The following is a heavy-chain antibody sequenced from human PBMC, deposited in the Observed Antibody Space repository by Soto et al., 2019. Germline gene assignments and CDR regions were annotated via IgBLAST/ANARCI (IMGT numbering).Heavy chain of an antibody. J-gene: IGHJ3*02. D-gene: IGHD3-16*02. CDR1: GGSVSSGSYY. CDR2: IYYSGST. CDR3: ARLILPPTITFGGVIVTDAFDI. Sequence: PSETLSLTCTVSGGSVSSGSYYWSWIRQPPGKGLEWIGYIYYSGSTNYNPSLKSRVTISVDTSKNQFSLKLSSVTAADTAVYYCARLILPPTITFGGVIVTDAFDIWGQGTMVTV. V-gene: IGHV4-61*01.